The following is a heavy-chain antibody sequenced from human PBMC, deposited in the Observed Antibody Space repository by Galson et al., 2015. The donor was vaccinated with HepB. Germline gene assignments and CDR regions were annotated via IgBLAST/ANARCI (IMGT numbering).Heavy chain of an antibody. J-gene: IGHJ6*02. V-gene: IGHV3-53*01. CDR2: IYSGGST. Sequence: SLRLSCAASGFTVSSNYMSWVRQAPGKGLEWVSVIYSGGSTYYADSVKGRFTISRDNSKNTLYLQMNSLRAEDTAVYYCARSVRGYSGYEIPNYYYYGMDVWGQGTTVTVSS. CDR1: GFTVSSNY. D-gene: IGHD5-12*01. CDR3: ARSVRGYSGYEIPNYYYYGMDV.